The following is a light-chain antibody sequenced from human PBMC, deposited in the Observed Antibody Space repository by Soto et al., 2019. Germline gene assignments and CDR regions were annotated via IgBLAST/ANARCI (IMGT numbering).Light chain of an antibody. V-gene: IGKV3-15*01. CDR2: GAS. CDR3: QQYNNWPPDRT. Sequence: EIVMTQSPATLSVSPGERATLSCRASQSVSSNLAWYQQKPGQAPRLLIYGASTRATGIPASFSGSGSGTEFTLTISILQSEDFAIYFCQQYNNWPPDRTFGQGTKVEIK. J-gene: IGKJ1*01. CDR1: QSVSSN.